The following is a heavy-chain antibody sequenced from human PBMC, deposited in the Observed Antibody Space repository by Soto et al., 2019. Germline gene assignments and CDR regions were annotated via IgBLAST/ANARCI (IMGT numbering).Heavy chain of an antibody. J-gene: IGHJ5*02. CDR2: IIPIFGTA. D-gene: IGHD1-26*01. Sequence: SVKVSCKASGGTLSGYTFSWVRQAPGQGLEWMGGIIPIFGTADYAQKFQGRVTITADESTNTAYMELRSLKSEDTAVYFCAREGFSGSYYRTWGQGTLVTVSS. V-gene: IGHV1-69*13. CDR3: AREGFSGSYYRT. CDR1: GGTLSGYT.